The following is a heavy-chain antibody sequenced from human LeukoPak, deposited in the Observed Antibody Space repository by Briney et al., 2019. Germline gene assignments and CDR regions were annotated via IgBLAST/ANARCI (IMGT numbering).Heavy chain of an antibody. CDR2: ISYDGSNK. Sequence: PGGSLRLSCAASGFTFSSYGMPWVRQAPGKGLEWVAVISYDGSNKYYADSVKGRFTISRDNSKNTPYLQMNSLRAEDTAVYYCAKPLWFGSPSAIDKGDYWGQGTLVTVSS. D-gene: IGHD3-10*01. CDR3: AKPLWFGSPSAIDKGDY. J-gene: IGHJ4*02. V-gene: IGHV3-30*18. CDR1: GFTFSSYG.